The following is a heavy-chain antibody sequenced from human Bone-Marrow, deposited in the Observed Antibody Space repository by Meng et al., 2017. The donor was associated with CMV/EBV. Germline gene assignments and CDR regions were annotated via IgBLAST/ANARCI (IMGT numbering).Heavy chain of an antibody. V-gene: IGHV3-21*01. Sequence: GESLKISCAASGFTFSSYSMNWVRQAPGKGLEWVSSISSSSYIYYADSVKGRFTISRDNAKNSLYLQMNSLRAEDTAVYYCARVNPGYCSSTSCYTKEYYYYYGMDVWGQGTTVTVSS. CDR1: GFTFSSYS. CDR3: ARVNPGYCSSTSCYTKEYYYYYGMDV. D-gene: IGHD2-2*02. CDR2: ISSSSYI. J-gene: IGHJ6*02.